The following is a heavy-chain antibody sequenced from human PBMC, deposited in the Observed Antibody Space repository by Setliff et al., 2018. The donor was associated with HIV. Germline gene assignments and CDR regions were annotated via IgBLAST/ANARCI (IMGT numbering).Heavy chain of an antibody. Sequence: PSETLSLTCTVSGGSMNSHYWTWTRQPAGKGLEWIGRIYTSGSTNYNPSLKSRLSMSIDTSKNHFSLRLTSVTAADTAVYYCARDLPELTGRSFDPWGQGIRVTVSS. D-gene: IGHD7-27*01. CDR1: GGSMNSHY. CDR3: ARDLPELTGRSFDP. J-gene: IGHJ5*02. V-gene: IGHV4-4*07. CDR2: IYTSGST.